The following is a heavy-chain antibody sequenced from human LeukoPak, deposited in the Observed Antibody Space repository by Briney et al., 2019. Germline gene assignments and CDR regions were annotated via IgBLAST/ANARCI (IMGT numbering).Heavy chain of an antibody. V-gene: IGHV4-38-2*02. CDR2: IYHSGST. J-gene: IGHJ5*02. CDR3: AREGDIVATNWFDP. CDR1: GYSISSGYY. Sequence: SETLSLTCTVSGYSISSGYYWGWIRQPPGKGLEWIGSIYHSGSTYYNPSLKSRVTISVDTSKNQFSLKLSSVTAADTAVYYCAREGDIVATNWFDPWGQGTLVTVSS. D-gene: IGHD5-12*01.